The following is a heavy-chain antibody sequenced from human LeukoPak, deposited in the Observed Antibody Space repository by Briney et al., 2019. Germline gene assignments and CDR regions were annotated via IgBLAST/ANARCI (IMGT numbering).Heavy chain of an antibody. D-gene: IGHD6-19*01. CDR3: ARGGGIDSGWYPKEYYYYYYMDV. CDR2: INHSGST. Sequence: SETLSLTCAVYGGSFSGYYWSWIRQPPGKGLEWIGEINHSGSTNYNPSLKSRVTISVDTSKNQFSLKLSSVTAADTAVYYCARGGGIDSGWYPKEYYYYYYMDVWGKGTTVTISS. J-gene: IGHJ6*03. CDR1: GGSFSGYY. V-gene: IGHV4-34*01.